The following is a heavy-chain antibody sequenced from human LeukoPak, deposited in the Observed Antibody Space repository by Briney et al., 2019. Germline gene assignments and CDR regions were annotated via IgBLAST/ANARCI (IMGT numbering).Heavy chain of an antibody. D-gene: IGHD7-27*01. CDR2: IYYSGST. CDR1: GGSSSSYY. CDR3: ASNLTGADY. V-gene: IGHV4-59*01. J-gene: IGHJ4*02. Sequence: PSETLSLTCTVSGGSSSSYYWSWIRQPPGKGLEWIGYIYYSGSTNYNPSLKSRVTISVDTSKNQFSLKLSSVTAADTAVYYCASNLTGADYWGQGTLVTVSS.